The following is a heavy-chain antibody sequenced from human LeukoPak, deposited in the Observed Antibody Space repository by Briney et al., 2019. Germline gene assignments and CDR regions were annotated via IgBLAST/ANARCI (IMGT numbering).Heavy chain of an antibody. CDR2: IIPIFGTA. V-gene: IGHV1-69*13. Sequence: ASVKVSCKASGYTFTSYAISWVRQAPGQGLEWMGGIIPIFGTANYAQKFQGRVTITADESTSTAYMELSSLRSEDTAVYYCARGRRYDSSGYYNYWGQGTLVTVSS. J-gene: IGHJ4*02. D-gene: IGHD3-22*01. CDR3: ARGRRYDSSGYYNY. CDR1: GYTFTSYA.